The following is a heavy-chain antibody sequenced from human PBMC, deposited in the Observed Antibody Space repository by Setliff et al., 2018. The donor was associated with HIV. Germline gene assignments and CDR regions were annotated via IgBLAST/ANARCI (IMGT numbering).Heavy chain of an antibody. Sequence: PSQTLSLPCAVSGASISDGTYYWSWIRQPAGKGLEWIGHIYIRGGTTTYSPSLKSRVTIALDTSKNQFSLSLSSVTPADTALYYCARSQETSVAATEIWGQGTMVTVSS. CDR2: IYIRGGTT. CDR3: ARSQETSVAATEI. J-gene: IGHJ3*02. V-gene: IGHV4-61*09. CDR1: GASISDGTYY.